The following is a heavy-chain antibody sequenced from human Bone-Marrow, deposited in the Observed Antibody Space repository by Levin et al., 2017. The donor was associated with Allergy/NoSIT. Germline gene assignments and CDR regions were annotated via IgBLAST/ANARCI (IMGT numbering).Heavy chain of an antibody. CDR2: IYPRDSDT. V-gene: IGHV5-51*01. D-gene: IGHD5-12*01. J-gene: IGHJ5*02. Sequence: HGESLKISCQASGYSFTSHWIGWVRQMPGKGLEWMGIIYPRDSDTRNSPSSQGQVTLSADKSISTAYLQWSSLKASDTAMYYCARRGYSGYDYSGFDLWGQGTLVTVTS. CDR3: ARRGYSGYDYSGFDL. CDR1: GYSFTSHW.